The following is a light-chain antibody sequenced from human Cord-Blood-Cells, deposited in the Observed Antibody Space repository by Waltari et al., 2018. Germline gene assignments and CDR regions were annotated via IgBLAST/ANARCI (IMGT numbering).Light chain of an antibody. V-gene: IGKV1-33*01. CDR1: QDISNY. CDR3: QQYDNPPHT. J-gene: IGKJ4*01. Sequence: DIQMTQSPSSLSASVGDRVTITCQASQDISNYLNWYQQKPGKAPKLLIYAASNLETGVPSRFSGSGSGTDFTFTISSLQPEDIATYYCQQYDNPPHTFGGGTKVEIK. CDR2: AAS.